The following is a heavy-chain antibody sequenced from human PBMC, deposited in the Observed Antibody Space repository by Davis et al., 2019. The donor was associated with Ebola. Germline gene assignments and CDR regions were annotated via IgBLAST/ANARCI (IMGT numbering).Heavy chain of an antibody. CDR1: GYTFTSYG. J-gene: IGHJ6*02. V-gene: IGHV1-18*01. Sequence: AASVKVSCKASGYTFTSYGISWVRQAPGQGLEWMGWISAYNGNTNYAQKLQGRVTMTTDTSTSTAYMELRSLRSDDTAVYYCARGWDYLYCYYGMDVWGQGTTVTVSS. CDR3: ARGWDYLYCYYGMDV. CDR2: ISAYNGNT. D-gene: IGHD1-7*01.